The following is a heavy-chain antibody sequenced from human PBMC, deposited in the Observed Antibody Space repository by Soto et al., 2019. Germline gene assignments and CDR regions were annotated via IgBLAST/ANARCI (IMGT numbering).Heavy chain of an antibody. J-gene: IGHJ6*02. CDR1: GGSISSYY. CDR2: ISYSGST. CDR3: ARAITGYETLTGYIYENMDV. D-gene: IGHD3-9*01. Sequence: QVQLQESGPGLVKPSETLSLTCTVSGGSISSYYWNWIRHPPGKGLEWIGYISYSGSTNYNPSLKSPATIPVHTSKSQFSLRVTAVTAADTAVYYCARAITGYETLTGYIYENMDVWGQGTTVTVSS. V-gene: IGHV4-59*01.